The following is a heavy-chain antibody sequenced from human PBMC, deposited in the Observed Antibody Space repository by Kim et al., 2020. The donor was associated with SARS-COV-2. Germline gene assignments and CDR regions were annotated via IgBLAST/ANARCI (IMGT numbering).Heavy chain of an antibody. J-gene: IGHJ4*02. V-gene: IGHV1-69*04. CDR3: ARDRSSRRDSPGTYYDFWSGYYLAQD. D-gene: IGHD3-3*01. CDR1: GGTFSSYA. CDR2: VIPILGIA. Sequence: SVKVSCKASGGTFSSYAISWVRQAPGQGLEWMGRVIPILGIANYAQKFQGRVTITADKSTSTAYMELSSLRSEDTAVYYCARDRSSRRDSPGTYYDFWSGYYLAQDWGQGTLVTVSS.